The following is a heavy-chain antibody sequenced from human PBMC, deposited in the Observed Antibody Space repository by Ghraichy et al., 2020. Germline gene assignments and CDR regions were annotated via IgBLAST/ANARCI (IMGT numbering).Heavy chain of an antibody. CDR3: AKDHSNYDSSGSYFDY. CDR1: GFTFSSYG. CDR2: IRYDGSNK. Sequence: SCAASGFTFSSYGMHWVRQAPGKGLEWVAFIRYDGSNKYYADSVKGRFTISRDNSKNTLYLQMNSLRAEDTAVYYCAKDHSNYDSSGSYFDYWGQGTLVTVSS. J-gene: IGHJ4*02. D-gene: IGHD3-22*01. V-gene: IGHV3-30*02.